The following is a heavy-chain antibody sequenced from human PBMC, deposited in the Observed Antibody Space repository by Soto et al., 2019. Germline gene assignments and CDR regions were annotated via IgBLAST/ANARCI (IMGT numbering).Heavy chain of an antibody. D-gene: IGHD3-16*01. CDR2: LHHDGTT. CDR1: GGPITTTTW. V-gene: IGHV4-4*02. Sequence: QVQLQESGPGLVKPSETLSLTCAVSGGPITTTTWWAWVRLPPGKGLEWIGELHHDGTTNYNPSLERRITMSLDKSNNHFSLKLTSVTAADTAIYYCATQTISYTWGVWGRGTTVTVSS. J-gene: IGHJ6*02. CDR3: ATQTISYTWGV.